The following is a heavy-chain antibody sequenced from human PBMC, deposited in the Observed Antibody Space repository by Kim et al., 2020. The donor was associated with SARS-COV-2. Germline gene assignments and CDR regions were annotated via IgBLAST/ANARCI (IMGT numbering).Heavy chain of an antibody. CDR1: GFDIADNY. D-gene: IGHD4-17*01. J-gene: IGHJ4*02. CDR2: VYDDGKS. CDR3: TRMDFGDDN. V-gene: IGHV3-53*01. Sequence: GGSLRLSCVASGFDIADNYMSWVRQAPGKGPEWVAVVYDDGKSDYADSVKGRFTISRDDSKNMIFLQMDSLRTDDTAVYYCTRMDFGDDNWGQGTRFSV.